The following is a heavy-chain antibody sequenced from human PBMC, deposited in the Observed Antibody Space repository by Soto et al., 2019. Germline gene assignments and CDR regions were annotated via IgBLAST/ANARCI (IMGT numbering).Heavy chain of an antibody. D-gene: IGHD4-17*01. J-gene: IGHJ4*02. CDR3: ARDSQHGDYSYY. V-gene: IGHV1-69*04. Sequence: GASVKVSCKASGGTFSSYTISWVRQAPGQGLEWMGRIIPILGIANYAQKFQGRVTITADKSTSTAYMELSSLRSEDTAVYYCARDSQHGDYSYYWGQGTLVTVSS. CDR2: IIPILGIA. CDR1: GGTFSSYT.